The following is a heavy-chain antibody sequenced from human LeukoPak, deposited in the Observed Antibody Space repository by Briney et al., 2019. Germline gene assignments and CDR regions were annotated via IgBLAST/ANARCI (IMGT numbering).Heavy chain of an antibody. CDR1: GFTFSSHG. J-gene: IGHJ4*02. CDR2: ISYNSNYI. Sequence: GGSLRLSCAGSGFTFSSHGMNWVRQAPGKGLEWVSFISYNSNYIFYADSVKGRFTISRDNAKNSLYLQMNSLRAEDTAVYYCARADYYETSGPFGYWGPGTLVIVSS. CDR3: ARADYYETSGPFGY. V-gene: IGHV3-21*01. D-gene: IGHD3-22*01.